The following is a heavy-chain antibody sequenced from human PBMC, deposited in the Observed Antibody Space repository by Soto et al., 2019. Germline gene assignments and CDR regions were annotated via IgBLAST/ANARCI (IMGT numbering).Heavy chain of an antibody. D-gene: IGHD6-19*01. CDR3: VRGAFKSGWYLDYFDY. CDR2: IKQDGSAQ. Sequence: GGSLRLSCAASGFTFSTSWMTWVRQAPGKGLEWVANIKQDGSAQYYVDSLKGRFSVSRDNAKNSLYLQMDSLRADDTAMYFCVRGAFKSGWYLDYFDYWGQGALVTVSS. CDR1: GFTFSTSW. J-gene: IGHJ4*02. V-gene: IGHV3-7*01.